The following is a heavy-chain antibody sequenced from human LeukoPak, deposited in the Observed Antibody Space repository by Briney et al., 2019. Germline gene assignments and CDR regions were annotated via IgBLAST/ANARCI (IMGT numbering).Heavy chain of an antibody. CDR2: FDPEDGET. CDR1: GYTLTELS. J-gene: IGHJ4*02. Sequence: GASVKVSCKVSGYTLTELSMHWVRQAPGKGLEWMGGFDPEDGETIYAQKFQGRATMTEDTSTDTAYRELSSLRSEATAVYYCATDLYLPVNWRGLDYWGQGTLVTVSS. D-gene: IGHD2-2*01. CDR3: ATDLYLPVNWRGLDY. V-gene: IGHV1-24*01.